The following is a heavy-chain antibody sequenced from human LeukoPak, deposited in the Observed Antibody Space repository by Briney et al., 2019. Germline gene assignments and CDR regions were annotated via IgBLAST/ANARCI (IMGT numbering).Heavy chain of an antibody. CDR1: GFIVSSNY. V-gene: IGHV3-53*01. CDR2: IYSGGRT. J-gene: IGHJ4*02. Sequence: GGSLRLSCAASGFIVSSNYMSWVRQAPGKGLERVAVIYSGGRTYYADSVKGRFTISRDNSKNTVYLQMNSLRAEDTAVYYCAKGMQNYYGSGNYDGWGQGTLVTVSS. D-gene: IGHD3-10*01. CDR3: AKGMQNYYGSGNYDG.